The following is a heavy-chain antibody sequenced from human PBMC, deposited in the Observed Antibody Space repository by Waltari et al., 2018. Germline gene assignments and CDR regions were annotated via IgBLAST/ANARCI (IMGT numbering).Heavy chain of an antibody. Sequence: EVQLVESGGGLVKPGGSLRPSCAASGFTFSSYSINWVRQAPGRGLGWVASITSGSTFIYYEDSVKGRFTISRDNAKNSLYLQMNSLRVEDTAIYYCARAPGLGSGYPYWGQGTLVTVSS. CDR1: GFTFSSYS. J-gene: IGHJ4*02. CDR3: ARAPGLGSGYPY. CDR2: ITSGSTFI. D-gene: IGHD3-3*01. V-gene: IGHV3-21*01.